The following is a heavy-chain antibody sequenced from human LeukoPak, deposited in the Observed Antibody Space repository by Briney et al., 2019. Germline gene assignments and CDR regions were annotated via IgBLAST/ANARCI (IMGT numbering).Heavy chain of an antibody. V-gene: IGHV4-38-2*02. Sequence: SETLSLTCTVSGGSISSGYYWGWIRQPPGKGLEWIGTIYHSGSTYYNPSLKSRVTISADTSKNQFSLTLNSVTAADTAVYYCARNSTSWSFDLWGRGTLVTVSS. CDR1: GGSISSGYY. CDR2: IYHSGST. CDR3: ARNSTSWSFDL. J-gene: IGHJ2*01. D-gene: IGHD3-10*01.